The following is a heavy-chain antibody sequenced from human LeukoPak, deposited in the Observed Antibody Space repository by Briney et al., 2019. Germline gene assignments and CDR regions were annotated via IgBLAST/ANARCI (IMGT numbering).Heavy chain of an antibody. CDR1: GYSFTSYW. J-gene: IGHJ4*02. V-gene: IGHV5-51*01. Sequence: GEALEISLKTSGYSFTSYWIGWVRQTPGTGLEWLGIIYPRDSDTRYSPSFQGQVTISADKSNNTAYLQWSSLKASDTAIYYCARHGQFSYAIDYWGQGTLVTVSS. D-gene: IGHD5-18*01. CDR2: IYPRDSDT. CDR3: ARHGQFSYAIDY.